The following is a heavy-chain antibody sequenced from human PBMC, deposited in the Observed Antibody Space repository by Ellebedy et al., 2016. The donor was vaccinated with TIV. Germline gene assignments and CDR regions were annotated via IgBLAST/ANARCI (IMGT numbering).Heavy chain of an antibody. CDR1: GFTFRNYG. D-gene: IGHD3-16*01. J-gene: IGHJ3*02. V-gene: IGHV3-30*18. CDR2: ISSDGSNK. Sequence: GESLKISCAASGFTFRNYGMHWVRQAPGKGLEWVAFISSDGSNKNYADSVKGRFTISRDNSKNTLYLQMNSLRAEDTAVYYCAKGGPPLMMRKYELRDDAFDIWGQGTMVTVSS. CDR3: AKGGPPLMMRKYELRDDAFDI.